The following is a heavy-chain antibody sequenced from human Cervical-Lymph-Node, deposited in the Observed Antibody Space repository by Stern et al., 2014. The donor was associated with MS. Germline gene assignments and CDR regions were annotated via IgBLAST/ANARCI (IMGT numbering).Heavy chain of an antibody. V-gene: IGHV5-51*01. CDR3: ARHVQGFDY. CDR2: IYPYDSND. J-gene: IGHJ4*02. Sequence: EDQLVESGAAVKKPGESLKISCKLSGYSFTIYYIAWVRQMPGNGLEWMGVIYPYDSNDTYSPSFKGQVTISANKSSPTAYLQWSSLRASDTAMYYCARHVQGFDYWGQGTLVTVSS. CDR1: GYSFTIYY.